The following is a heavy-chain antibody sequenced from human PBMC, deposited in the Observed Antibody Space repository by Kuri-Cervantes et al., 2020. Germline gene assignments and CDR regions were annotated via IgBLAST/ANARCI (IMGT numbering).Heavy chain of an antibody. Sequence: SETLSLTCTVSGGSISSYYWSWIRQPPGKGLEWIGYIYYSGSTKYNPSLKSRVTISVDTSKNQFSLKLSSVTAADTAVYYCARDSTRGSDWYGWGNAKTYNWFDPWGQGTLVTVSS. J-gene: IGHJ5*02. V-gene: IGHV4-59*01. CDR2: IYYSGST. D-gene: IGHD6-19*01. CDR1: GGSISSYY. CDR3: ARDSTRGSDWYGWGNAKTYNWFDP.